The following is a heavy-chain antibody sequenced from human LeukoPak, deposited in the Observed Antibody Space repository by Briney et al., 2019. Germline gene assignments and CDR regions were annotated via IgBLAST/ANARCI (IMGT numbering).Heavy chain of an antibody. D-gene: IGHD1-26*01. CDR1: GYTFTGYY. Sequence: ASVKVSCKASGYTFTGYYMHWVRQAPGQGLEWMGRINPNSGGTNYAQKFQGRVTMTRDTSISTAYMELSRLRSDDTAVYYCAIQHPTVGATGYYWGQGTLVTVSS. V-gene: IGHV1-2*06. CDR3: AIQHPTVGATGYY. CDR2: INPNSGGT. J-gene: IGHJ4*02.